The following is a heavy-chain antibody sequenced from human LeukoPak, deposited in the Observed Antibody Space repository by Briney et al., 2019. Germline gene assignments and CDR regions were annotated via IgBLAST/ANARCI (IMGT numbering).Heavy chain of an antibody. CDR3: ARDLSGSFDY. CDR1: GFTFSSYA. D-gene: IGHD6-19*01. J-gene: IGHJ4*02. CDR2: ISYDESNK. Sequence: GGSLRLSCAASGFTFSSYAMHWVRQAPGKGLEWVAVISYDESNKYYADSVKGRFTISRDNSKNTLYLQMNSLRAEDTAVYYCARDLSGSFDYWGQGTLVTVSS. V-gene: IGHV3-30*01.